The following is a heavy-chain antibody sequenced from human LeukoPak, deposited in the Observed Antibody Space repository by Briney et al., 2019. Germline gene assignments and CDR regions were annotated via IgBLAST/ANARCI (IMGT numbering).Heavy chain of an antibody. CDR2: IYYSGST. D-gene: IGHD2-15*01. Sequence: PSETLSLTCTVSGGSISSYYWSWIRQPPGKGLEWIGYIYYSGSTNYNPSLKSRVTISVDTSKNQFSLKLSSVAAADTAVYYCARDQDQSLYYWGQGTLVTVSS. J-gene: IGHJ4*02. CDR3: ARDQDQSLYY. CDR1: GGSISSYY. V-gene: IGHV4-59*01.